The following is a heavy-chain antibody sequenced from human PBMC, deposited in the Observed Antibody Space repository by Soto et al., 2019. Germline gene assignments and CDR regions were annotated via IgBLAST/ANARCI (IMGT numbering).Heavy chain of an antibody. J-gene: IGHJ4*02. Sequence: SETLSLTCTVSGGSISSGGYYWSWIRQHPGKGLEWIGYIYYSGSTYYNPSLKSRVTISVDTSKNQFSLKLSSVTAADTAVYYCARGIKVYDYIWGSYRYYFDYWGQGTLVTVSS. CDR1: GGSISSGGYY. CDR2: IYYSGST. D-gene: IGHD3-16*02. V-gene: IGHV4-31*03. CDR3: ARGIKVYDYIWGSYRYYFDY.